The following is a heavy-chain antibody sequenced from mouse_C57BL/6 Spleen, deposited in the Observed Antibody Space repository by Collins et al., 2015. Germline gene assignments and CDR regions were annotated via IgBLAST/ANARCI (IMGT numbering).Heavy chain of an antibody. D-gene: IGHD1-1*01. J-gene: IGHJ2*01. CDR1: GCTFTSYW. CDR3: ARRTTVVATDYYLDY. Sequence: QVQLQQPGAELVKPGASVKMSCKASGCTFTSYWITWVKQRPGQGLEWIGDIYPGSGSTNYNEKFKSKATLTVDTSSSTAYMQLSSLTSEDSAVYYCARRTTVVATDYYLDYWGQGTTLTVSS. V-gene: IGHV1-55*01. CDR2: IYPGSGST.